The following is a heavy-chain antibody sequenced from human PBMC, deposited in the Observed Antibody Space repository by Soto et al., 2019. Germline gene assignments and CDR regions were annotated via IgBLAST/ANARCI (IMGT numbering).Heavy chain of an antibody. CDR3: ARDGVAATS. CDR2: MNPNSGNT. CDR1: GYTFTSYD. D-gene: IGHD2-15*01. Sequence: GASVKVSCKASGYTFTSYDINWVRQAPGQGLEWMGWMNPNSGNTGYAQKLQGRVTMTRDTSISTAYMELRSLRSDDTAVYYCARDGVAATSWGRGTLVTVSS. V-gene: IGHV1-8*01. J-gene: IGHJ5*02.